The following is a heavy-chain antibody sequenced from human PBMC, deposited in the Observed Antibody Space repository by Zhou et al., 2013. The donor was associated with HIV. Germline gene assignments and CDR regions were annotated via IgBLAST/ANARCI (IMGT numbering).Heavy chain of an antibody. D-gene: IGHD5-12*01. CDR2: IIPILGIA. CDR3: ARVFPGGYDPMDY. Sequence: QVQLVQSGAEVKKPGSSVKVSCKASGGTFSSYAISWVRQAPGQGLEWMGRIIPILGIANYAQKFQGRVTITADKSTSTAYMELSSLRSEDTAVYYCARVFPGGYDPMDYWGQGTLVTVSS. V-gene: IGHV1-69*04. CDR1: GGTFSSYA. J-gene: IGHJ4*02.